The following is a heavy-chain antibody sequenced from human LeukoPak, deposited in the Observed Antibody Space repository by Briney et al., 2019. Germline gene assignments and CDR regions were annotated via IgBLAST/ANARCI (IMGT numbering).Heavy chain of an antibody. J-gene: IGHJ5*02. Sequence: GGSLRLSCAASGFTFSSYWMSWVRQAPGKGLEWVANINQGGSGEYYVDSVKGRFTISRDNAKNSLYLQMNSLRAEDTAVYYCAREPHAYSGSYVSWGQGTLVTVSS. CDR1: GFTFSSYW. V-gene: IGHV3-7*01. D-gene: IGHD1-26*01. CDR2: INQGGSGE. CDR3: AREPHAYSGSYVS.